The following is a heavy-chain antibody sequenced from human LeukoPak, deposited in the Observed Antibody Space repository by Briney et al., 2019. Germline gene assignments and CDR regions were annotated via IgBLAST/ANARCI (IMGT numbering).Heavy chain of an antibody. V-gene: IGHV1-2*02. J-gene: IGHJ4*02. D-gene: IGHD3-22*01. CDR3: ARVFEDYYDSSGYQYYYFDY. Sequence: ASVKVSCKASGYTFTGYYLHWVRQAPGQGLEWMGCVNPNSGDTNYAQKFQGRVTMTRDTSISTAYMELRSLRSDDTAVYYCARVFEDYYDSSGYQYYYFDYWGQGTLVTVSS. CDR1: GYTFTGYY. CDR2: VNPNSGDT.